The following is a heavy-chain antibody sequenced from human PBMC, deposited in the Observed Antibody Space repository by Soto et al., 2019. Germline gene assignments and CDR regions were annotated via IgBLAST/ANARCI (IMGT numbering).Heavy chain of an antibody. D-gene: IGHD3-9*01. J-gene: IGHJ4*02. CDR2: IYRDGST. Sequence: GSLRLSCAASGFIVSSNYMSWVRQAPGKGLEWVSVIYRDGSTYYADSVKGRFTISRDNSKNTLYLQMNSLRAEDTAVYYCANSLYYDILTGTSIWGQGTLVTVSS. CDR1: GFIVSSNY. CDR3: ANSLYYDILTGTSI. V-gene: IGHV3-53*05.